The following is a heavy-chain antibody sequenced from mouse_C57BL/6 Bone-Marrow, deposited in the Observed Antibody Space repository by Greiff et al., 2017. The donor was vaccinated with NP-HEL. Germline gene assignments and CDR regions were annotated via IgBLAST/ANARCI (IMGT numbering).Heavy chain of an antibody. CDR3: ARRDYDYDGAWFAF. D-gene: IGHD2-4*01. CDR1: GFTFSSYG. V-gene: IGHV5-6*01. Sequence: EVQRVESGGDLVKPGGSLKLSCAASGFTFSSYGMSWVRQTPDKRLEWVATISSGGSYTYYPDSVKGRFPISRDNAKNTLYLQMSSLKSGDTAMYYCARRDYDYDGAWFAFWGQGALVTVSA. CDR2: ISSGGSYT. J-gene: IGHJ3*01.